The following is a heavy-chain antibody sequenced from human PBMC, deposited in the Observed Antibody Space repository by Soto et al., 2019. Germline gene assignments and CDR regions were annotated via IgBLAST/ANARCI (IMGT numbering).Heavy chain of an antibody. V-gene: IGHV1-18*01. CDR2: ISAHNGNT. Sequence: QVQLVQSGAEVKKPGASVKVSCKASGYTFTRDGISWVRQAPGQGLEWMGWISAHNGNTNYAQKLQGRVTMTTDTSASTAYMELRSLRSDDTAVYYCARSNYYYYYYGMDVWGQGTTVTVSS. CDR3: ARSNYYYYYYGMDV. CDR1: GYTFTRDG. J-gene: IGHJ6*02.